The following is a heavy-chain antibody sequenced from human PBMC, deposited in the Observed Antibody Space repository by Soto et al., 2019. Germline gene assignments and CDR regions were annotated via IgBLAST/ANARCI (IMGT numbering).Heavy chain of an antibody. D-gene: IGHD3-10*01. J-gene: IGHJ4*02. CDR3: ARGVIYRFGEFDY. Sequence: SETLSLTCAVYGGSFSGYYWSWIRQPPGKGLEWIGEINHSGSTNYNPSLKSRVTISVDTSKNQFSLKRSSVTAADTAVYYCARGVIYRFGEFDYWGQGTLVTVSS. CDR2: INHSGST. V-gene: IGHV4-34*01. CDR1: GGSFSGYY.